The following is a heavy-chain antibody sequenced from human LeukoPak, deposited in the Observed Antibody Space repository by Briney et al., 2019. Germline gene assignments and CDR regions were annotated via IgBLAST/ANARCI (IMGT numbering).Heavy chain of an antibody. D-gene: IGHD6-6*01. V-gene: IGHV3-30-3*01. CDR2: ISYDGSNK. Sequence: GGSLRLSCAASGFTLSDSALHWVRQAPGKGLEWVAVISYDGSNKYYADSVKGRFTISRDNSKNTLYLQMNSLRAEDTAVYYCARDLSSSSWSPWFDPWGQGTLVTVSS. J-gene: IGHJ5*02. CDR1: GFTLSDSA. CDR3: ARDLSSSSWSPWFDP.